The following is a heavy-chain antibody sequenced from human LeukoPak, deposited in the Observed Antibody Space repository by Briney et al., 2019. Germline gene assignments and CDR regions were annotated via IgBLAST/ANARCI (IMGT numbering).Heavy chain of an antibody. V-gene: IGHV1-46*01. Sequence: ASVKVSCKASGYTFTSYYIHWVRQAPGQGLEWMGIINPSGGSTSCAQKFQGRVTMTRDTSTSTVYMELSSLRSEDTAVYYCARDSGWWMFDYWGQGTLVTVSS. J-gene: IGHJ4*02. CDR3: ARDSGWWMFDY. D-gene: IGHD6-19*01. CDR2: INPSGGST. CDR1: GYTFTSYY.